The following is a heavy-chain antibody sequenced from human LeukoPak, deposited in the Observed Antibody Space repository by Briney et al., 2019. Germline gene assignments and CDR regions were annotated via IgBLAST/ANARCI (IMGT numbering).Heavy chain of an antibody. CDR1: GFTFSTYW. D-gene: IGHD2-21*02. J-gene: IGHJ4*02. CDR3: ARSLNCGGDCS. Sequence: PGGSLRLSCAVSGFTFSTYWMHWVRQAPGKGLVWVSRINSNGTTTTYADSVKGRFTISRDNAKNTLYLQMNSLRAEDTAVYYCARSLNCGGDCSWGQGTLVTVSS. V-gene: IGHV3-74*03. CDR2: INSNGTTT.